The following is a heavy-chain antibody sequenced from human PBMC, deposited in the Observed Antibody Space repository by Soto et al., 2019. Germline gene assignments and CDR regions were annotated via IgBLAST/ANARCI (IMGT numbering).Heavy chain of an antibody. CDR1: GFTFSSYA. J-gene: IGHJ5*01. V-gene: IGHV3-23*01. Sequence: GGSLRLCCAASGFTFSSYAMSWVRQAPGKGLEWVSAISGSGGSTYYADSVKGRFTISRDNSKNTLYLQMNSLRAEDTAVYYCAKDRRIVAVAGTRWFDSWGQGPLVTVSS. CDR2: ISGSGGST. CDR3: AKDRRIVAVAGTRWFDS. D-gene: IGHD6-19*01.